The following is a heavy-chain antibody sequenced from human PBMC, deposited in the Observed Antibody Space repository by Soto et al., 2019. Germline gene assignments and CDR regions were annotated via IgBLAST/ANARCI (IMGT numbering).Heavy chain of an antibody. CDR1: GGTFSSYA. Sequence: QVQLVQSGAEVKKPGSSVKVSCKAPGGTFSSYAISWVRQAPGQGLEWMGGIIPIFGTANDTQKFQGRVTITADESTSTGYMELSSLRSEDTAVYYCARSQGGSSSLDIYYYYYYGRDVWGQGTTVTVSS. CDR2: IIPIFGTA. CDR3: ARSQGGSSSLDIYYYYYYGRDV. D-gene: IGHD2-15*01. V-gene: IGHV1-69*01. J-gene: IGHJ6*02.